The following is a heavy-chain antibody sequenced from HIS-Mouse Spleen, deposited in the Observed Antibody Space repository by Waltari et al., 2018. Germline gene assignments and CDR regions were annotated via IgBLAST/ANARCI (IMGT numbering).Heavy chain of an antibody. CDR3: AREIPYSSSWYDWYFDL. D-gene: IGHD6-13*01. V-gene: IGHV4-39*07. Sequence: QLQLQESGPGLVKPSETLSLPCTVSGGSISSRSYYLVWIRQPPGKGLEWIGSIYYSGSTYYNPSLKSRVTISVDTSKNQFSLKLSSVTAADTAVYYCAREIPYSSSWYDWYFDLWGRGTLVTVSS. CDR1: GGSISSRSYY. CDR2: IYYSGST. J-gene: IGHJ2*01.